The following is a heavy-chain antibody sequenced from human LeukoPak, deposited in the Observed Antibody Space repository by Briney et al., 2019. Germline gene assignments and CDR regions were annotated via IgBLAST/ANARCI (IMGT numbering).Heavy chain of an antibody. D-gene: IGHD3-9*01. J-gene: IGHJ6*03. V-gene: IGHV3-21*01. CDR1: GFTFSSYS. CDR3: ARSTPYYDIPHGFYYYYMDV. CDR2: ISSSSSYI. Sequence: GGSLRLSCAASGFTFSSYSMNWVRQAPGKGLEWVSSISSSSSYIYYADSVKGRFTISRDNAKNSLYLQMNSLRAEDTAVYYCARSTPYYDIPHGFYYYYMDVWGKGTTVTVSS.